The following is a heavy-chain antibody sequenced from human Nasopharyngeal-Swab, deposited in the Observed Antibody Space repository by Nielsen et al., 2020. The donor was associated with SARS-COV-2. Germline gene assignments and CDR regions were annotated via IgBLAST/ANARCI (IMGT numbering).Heavy chain of an antibody. V-gene: IGHV3-23*01. Sequence: GGSLRLSCAASGFTFNSFAMGWVRQAPGKGLEWVSGISGGGDSTHYADSVKGRFTISRDNSRKTLYLQMNSLRAEDTAVYHCAKANTRDFDYWGQGTLVTVSS. CDR2: ISGGGDST. CDR1: GFTFNSFA. CDR3: AKANTRDFDY. J-gene: IGHJ4*02.